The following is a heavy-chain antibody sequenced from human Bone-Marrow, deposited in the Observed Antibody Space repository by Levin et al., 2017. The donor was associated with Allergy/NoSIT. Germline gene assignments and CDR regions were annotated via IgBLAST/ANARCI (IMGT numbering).Heavy chain of an antibody. CDR3: AGKTHDYGDY. Sequence: GGSLRLSCAASRFTFNNYAMHWVRQAPGKGLEWVAVISDDGSSFFYADSVRGRFTISRDNAKNSLYLQMDSLRAEDTAVYYCAGKTHDYGDYWGQGTLVSVSS. CDR2: ISDDGSSF. V-gene: IGHV3-30*04. CDR1: RFTFNNYA. J-gene: IGHJ4*02.